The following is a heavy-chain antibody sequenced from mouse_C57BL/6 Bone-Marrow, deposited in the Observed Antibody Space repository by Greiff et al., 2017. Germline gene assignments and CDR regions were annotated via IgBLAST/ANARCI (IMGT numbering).Heavy chain of an antibody. Sequence: QVQLQQSGAELVRPGASVKLSCKASGYTFTDYYINWVKQRPGQGLEWIARIYPGSGNTYYNEKFKGKATLTAEKSSSTAYMQLSSLTSEDSAVYFCARGVVATRYFDYWGQGTTLTVSS. CDR2: IYPGSGNT. V-gene: IGHV1-76*01. CDR1: GYTFTDYY. CDR3: ARGVVATRYFDY. J-gene: IGHJ2*01. D-gene: IGHD1-1*01.